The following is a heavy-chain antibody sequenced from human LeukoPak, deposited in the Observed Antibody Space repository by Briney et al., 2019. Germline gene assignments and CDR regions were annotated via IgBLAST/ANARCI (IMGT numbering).Heavy chain of an antibody. Sequence: PGGSRRPSWAASGFPFSSYGMHWVSQAPGKVLGWVARLMCDARSDYANSVKGRFSISRDDSKNTLFLDMSNLRVEDTALYYCARDLSAAFDFWGQGVLVTVSS. D-gene: IGHD6-19*01. V-gene: IGHV3-33*01. CDR1: GFPFSSYG. J-gene: IGHJ4*02. CDR2: LMCDARSD. CDR3: ARDLSAAFDF.